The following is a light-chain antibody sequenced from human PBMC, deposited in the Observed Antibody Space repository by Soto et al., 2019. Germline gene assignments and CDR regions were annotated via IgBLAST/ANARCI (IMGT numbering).Light chain of an antibody. CDR3: QSYDSDFVV. Sequence: QSALTQPPSASGSPGQSVTISCTGTSSDVGAYNYVSWFQQHPGKAPKLMIYEVTKRPSGVPARFSGSKSGNTASLTVSGLQAEDEADYYCQSYDSDFVVFGGGTKLTVL. V-gene: IGLV2-8*01. CDR2: EVT. CDR1: SSDVGAYNY. J-gene: IGLJ2*01.